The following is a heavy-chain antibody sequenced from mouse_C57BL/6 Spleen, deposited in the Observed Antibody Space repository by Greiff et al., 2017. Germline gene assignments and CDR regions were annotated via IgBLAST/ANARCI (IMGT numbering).Heavy chain of an antibody. V-gene: IGHV1-55*01. Sequence: VQLQQPGAELVKPGASVKMSCKASGYTFTSYWITWVKQRPGQGLEWIGDIYPGSGSTNYNEKFKSKATLTVDTSSSTAYMQLSSLTSEDSAVYYCARAFITTVVSDYWGQGTTLTVSS. CDR3: ARAFITTVVSDY. J-gene: IGHJ2*01. D-gene: IGHD1-1*01. CDR1: GYTFTSYW. CDR2: IYPGSGST.